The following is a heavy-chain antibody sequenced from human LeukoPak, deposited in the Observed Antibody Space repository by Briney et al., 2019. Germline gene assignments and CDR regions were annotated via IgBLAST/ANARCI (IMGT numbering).Heavy chain of an antibody. V-gene: IGHV1-18*01. J-gene: IGHJ4*02. CDR1: GFTVTSYG. D-gene: IGHD6-6*01. Sequence: GGSLRLSCAASGFTVTSYGISWVRQAPGQGLEWMGWISAYNGNTNYAQKLQGRVTMTTDTSTSTAYMGLRSLRSDDTAVYYCARGSSSRCFDYWGQGTLVTVSS. CDR2: ISAYNGNT. CDR3: ARGSSSRCFDY.